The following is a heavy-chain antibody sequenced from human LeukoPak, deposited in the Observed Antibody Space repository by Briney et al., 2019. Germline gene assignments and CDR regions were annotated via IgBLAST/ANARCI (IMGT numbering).Heavy chain of an antibody. D-gene: IGHD3-22*01. CDR3: ARGQDYYDTSGYAFDI. Sequence: PSGTLSLTCTVSGGSISSSNYYWGWIRQPPGKGLEWLGIIYYSGSTYYNPSLKSRVTISVDTSKNQFSLKLSSVTAADTAVYYCARGQDYYDTSGYAFDIWGQGTWSPSLQ. J-gene: IGHJ3*02. CDR2: IYYSGST. CDR1: GGSISSSNYY. V-gene: IGHV4-39*01.